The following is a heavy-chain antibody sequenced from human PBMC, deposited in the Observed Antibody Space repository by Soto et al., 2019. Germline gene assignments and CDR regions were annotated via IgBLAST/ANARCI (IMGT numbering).Heavy chain of an antibody. D-gene: IGHD3-16*01. CDR1: GFTFSSYW. CDR3: ARGGRDAYNWFDP. Sequence: EAQLVESGGGLVQPGGSLRVSCAVSGFTFSSYWMSWVRQAPGKGLKWVAKIKQDGSEKDYVDSVKGRFTVSRDNANNSLFLHMYRLRAEDTAVYYCARGGRDAYNWFDPCGQGALFTVAS. V-gene: IGHV3-7*01. J-gene: IGHJ5*02. CDR2: IKQDGSEK.